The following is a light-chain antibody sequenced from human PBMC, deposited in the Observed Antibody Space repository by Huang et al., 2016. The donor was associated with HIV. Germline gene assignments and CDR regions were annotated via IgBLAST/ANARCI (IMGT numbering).Light chain of an antibody. CDR3: QQAYIAPWT. CDR1: QSISSF. V-gene: IGKV1-39*01. CDR2: GVS. J-gene: IGKJ1*01. Sequence: DIQMTQSPSSLSASVGDRVTITCRASQSISSFFNWYQQKPGKAPKLLIYGVSSLQSGVPSRFSGSGSGTDFTLTISSLQPEDFATYYCQQAYIAPWTFGQGTKVELK.